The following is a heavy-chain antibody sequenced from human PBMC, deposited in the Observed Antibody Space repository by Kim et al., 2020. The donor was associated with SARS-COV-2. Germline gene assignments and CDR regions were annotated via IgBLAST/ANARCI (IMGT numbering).Heavy chain of an antibody. CDR2: ISGSNGAT. J-gene: IGHJ4*02. CDR1: GYTFSNYG. CDR3: ARAHYSTNSPFFY. V-gene: IGHV1-18*01. D-gene: IGHD2-8*01. Sequence: ASVKVSCKASGYTFSNYGISWVRLAPGQGLEWMGWISGSNGATKYAQKFQGRVTMTTYTSADTAYMELRSLRSDDTALYYCARAHYSTNSPFFYWGQGTLVTVSS.